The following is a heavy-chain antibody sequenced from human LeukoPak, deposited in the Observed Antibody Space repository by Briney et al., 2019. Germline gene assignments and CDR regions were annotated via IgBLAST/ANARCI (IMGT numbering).Heavy chain of an antibody. J-gene: IGHJ4*02. D-gene: IGHD2-8*02. Sequence: GASVKVSCKASGYTFTGYYMHWVRQAPGQGLEWMGWINPNSGGTNYAQKLRGRVTMTTDTSTSTAYMELRSLRSDDTAVYYCARENTGFFDYWGQGTLVTVSS. V-gene: IGHV1-2*02. CDR2: INPNSGGT. CDR3: ARENTGFFDY. CDR1: GYTFTGYY.